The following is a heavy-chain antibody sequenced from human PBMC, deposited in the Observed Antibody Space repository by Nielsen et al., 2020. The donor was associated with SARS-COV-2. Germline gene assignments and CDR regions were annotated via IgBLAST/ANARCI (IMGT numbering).Heavy chain of an antibody. CDR1: GESFSGYY. J-gene: IGHJ1*01. CDR3: ARDPLEH. CDR2: ISHSGTT. Sequence: SETLSLTCAVSGESFSGYYQWSWIRQPPGKGLEWIGEISHSGTTNYNPSLKSRVTMSLDSSKNQFSLKLRSVTAADTAVYYCARDPLEHWGQGTLVTVSS. V-gene: IGHV4-34*01.